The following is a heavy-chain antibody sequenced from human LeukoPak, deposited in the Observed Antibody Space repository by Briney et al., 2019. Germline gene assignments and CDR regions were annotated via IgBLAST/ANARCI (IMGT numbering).Heavy chain of an antibody. CDR3: ARNYYDSSGYYDY. CDR2: ISYDGSNK. V-gene: IGHV3-30-3*01. D-gene: IGHD3-22*01. Sequence: GGPLRLSCAASGFTFSSYAMHWVRQAPGKGLEWVAVISYDGSNKYYADSVKGRFTISRDNSKNTLYLQMNSLRAEDTAVYYCARNYYDSSGYYDYWGQGTLVTVSS. CDR1: GFTFSSYA. J-gene: IGHJ4*02.